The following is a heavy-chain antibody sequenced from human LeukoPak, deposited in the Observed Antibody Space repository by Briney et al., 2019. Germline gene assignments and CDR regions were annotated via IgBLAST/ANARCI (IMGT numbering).Heavy chain of an antibody. Sequence: PGGSLRLSCAASGFTFSSYWMNWVRQAPGKGLEWVSSISSSSSYRYYEESVKGRFSISRDNARNSLYLQMNSLRAEDTAVYYCARDCSRTSCQGANYWGQGTLVTVSS. CDR1: GFTFSSYW. V-gene: IGHV3-21*01. CDR2: ISSSSSYR. CDR3: ARDCSRTSCQGANY. D-gene: IGHD2-2*01. J-gene: IGHJ4*02.